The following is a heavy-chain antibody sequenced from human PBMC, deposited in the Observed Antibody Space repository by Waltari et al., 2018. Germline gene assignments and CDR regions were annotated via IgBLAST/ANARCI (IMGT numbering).Heavy chain of an antibody. D-gene: IGHD6-13*01. CDR2: IKQDGSEE. Sequence: EVRLVESGGGLVQPGGSLRLSCAASGFTFSSYWMSGVRQAPGKGPGWVGNIKQDGSEECDGDSVKGRFTISRDNAKNSLYLQMNSLRAEDTAVYYCARWMEQLASEFDYWGQGTLVTVSS. CDR1: GFTFSSYW. J-gene: IGHJ4*02. CDR3: ARWMEQLASEFDY. V-gene: IGHV3-7*01.